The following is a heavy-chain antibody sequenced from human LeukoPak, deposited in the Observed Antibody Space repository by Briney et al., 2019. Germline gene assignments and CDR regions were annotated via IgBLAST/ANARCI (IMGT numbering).Heavy chain of an antibody. Sequence: GEALKISCKGSGYSFTSYWIGWVGHMAGESLEWMGIIYPGDSDTRYSPSFQSQVTISADKSISTAYLQWSSLKGSDTAMYYCARRTSKATSDYWGQGTLVTVSS. CDR1: GYSFTSYW. J-gene: IGHJ4*02. D-gene: IGHD5-12*01. V-gene: IGHV5-51*01. CDR2: IYPGDSDT. CDR3: ARRTSKATSDY.